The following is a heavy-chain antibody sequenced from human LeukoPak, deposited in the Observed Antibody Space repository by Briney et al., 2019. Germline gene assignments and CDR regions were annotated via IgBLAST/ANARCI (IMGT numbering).Heavy chain of an antibody. Sequence: SSETLSLTCTVSGGSISSGGYYWSWIRQPPGKGLEWIGYIHHSGSTYYNPSLKSRVTISVDRSKNQFSLKLSSVTAADTAVYYCARQYPVVVIAIGAFDIWGQGTMVTVSS. CDR2: IHHSGST. CDR3: ARQYPVVVIAIGAFDI. D-gene: IGHD2-21*01. V-gene: IGHV4-30-2*01. J-gene: IGHJ3*02. CDR1: GGSISSGGYY.